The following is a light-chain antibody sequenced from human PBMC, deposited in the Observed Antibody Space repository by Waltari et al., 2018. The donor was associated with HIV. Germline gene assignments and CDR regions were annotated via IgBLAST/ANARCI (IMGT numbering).Light chain of an antibody. CDR1: TPNISNHY. CDR2: END. Sequence: QSIFTRPPSVSAAPGHNVTISCSGPTPNISNHYISWYHHLPGTAPTLLIFENDKRPSEIPDRFSGSKSGTSATLGIIGLQPGDEADYYCGTWDTSLTAYVFTTGTKVSV. CDR3: GTWDTSLTAYV. V-gene: IGLV1-51*02. J-gene: IGLJ1*01.